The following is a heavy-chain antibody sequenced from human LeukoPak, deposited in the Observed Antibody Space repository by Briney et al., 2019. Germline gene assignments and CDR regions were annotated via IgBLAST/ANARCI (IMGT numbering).Heavy chain of an antibody. CDR2: IPYDGSNK. D-gene: IGHD2-15*01. Sequence: GRSLRLSCAASGFTFSSYGMHWVRQAPGKGLEWVAVIPYDGSNKYYAGSVKGRFTISRDNSKNTLYLQMNSLRAEDTAVYYCAKDLVRDCSGGSCYGIDYWGQGTLVTVSS. J-gene: IGHJ4*02. V-gene: IGHV3-30*18. CDR1: GFTFSSYG. CDR3: AKDLVRDCSGGSCYGIDY.